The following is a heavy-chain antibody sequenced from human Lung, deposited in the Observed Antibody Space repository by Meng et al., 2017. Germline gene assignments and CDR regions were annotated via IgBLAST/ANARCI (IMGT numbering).Heavy chain of an antibody. Sequence: AQLKTWGAGLLEPSGTLSPPCLFSGGSLRDYYWSWIRQPPGKGLEWIGEINHSGSTNYNPSLESRATISVDTSQNNLSLKLSSVTAADSAVYYCARGPTTMAHDFDYWGQGTLVTVSS. CDR3: ARGPTTMAHDFDY. V-gene: IGHV4-34*01. CDR1: GGSLRDYY. J-gene: IGHJ4*02. D-gene: IGHD4-11*01. CDR2: INHSGST.